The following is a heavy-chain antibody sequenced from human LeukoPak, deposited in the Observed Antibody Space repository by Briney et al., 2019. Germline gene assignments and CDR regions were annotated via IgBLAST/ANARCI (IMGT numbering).Heavy chain of an antibody. D-gene: IGHD6-13*01. CDR1: GGTFSSYA. CDR2: IIPIFGTA. Sequence: SVKVSCKASGGTFSSYAISWVRQAPGQGLEWMGGIIPIFGTANYAQKFQGRVTITADESTSTAYMELSSLRSADPAVYYCARHDQQLAQGYYGMDVWGQGTTVPVSS. J-gene: IGHJ6*02. V-gene: IGHV1-69*13. CDR3: ARHDQQLAQGYYGMDV.